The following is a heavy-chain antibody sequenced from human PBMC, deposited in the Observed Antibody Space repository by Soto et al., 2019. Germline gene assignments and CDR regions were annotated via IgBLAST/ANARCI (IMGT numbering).Heavy chain of an antibody. J-gene: IGHJ4*02. D-gene: IGHD6-19*01. CDR2: ISYDGSNK. V-gene: IGHV3-30-3*01. CDR1: GFTFSSYA. CDR3: ARRTLHGAVAETHRSHIDY. Sequence: QVQLVESGGGVVQPGRSLRLSCAASGFTFSSYAMHWVRQAPGKGLEWVAVISYDGSNKYYADSVKGRFTISRDNSKNTLYLQMNSLRAEDTAVYYCARRTLHGAVAETHRSHIDYWGQGTLVTVSS.